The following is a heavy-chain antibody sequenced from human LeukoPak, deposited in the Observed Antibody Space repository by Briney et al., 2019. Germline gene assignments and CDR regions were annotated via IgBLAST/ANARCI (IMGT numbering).Heavy chain of an antibody. J-gene: IGHJ4*02. CDR1: GFTFSSYA. Sequence: GGSLRLSCAASGFTFSSYAMSWVRQAPGKGLEWASVISGSGGITYYADSVKGRFTISRDNAKNSLYLQMNSLRAEDTAVYYCAKLPVVVAANFDYWGQGTLVTVSS. V-gene: IGHV3-23*01. D-gene: IGHD2-15*01. CDR2: ISGSGGIT. CDR3: AKLPVVVAANFDY.